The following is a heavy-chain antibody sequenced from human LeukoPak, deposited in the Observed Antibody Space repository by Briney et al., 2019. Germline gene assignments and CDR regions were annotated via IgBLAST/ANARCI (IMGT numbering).Heavy chain of an antibody. CDR1: GFTFSSYG. J-gene: IGHJ4*02. D-gene: IGHD2-21*01. Sequence: GGSLRLSCAASGFTFSSYGMTWVRQAPGRGLEWVSHISNSGGTIYYADSVKGRFTISRDNAKNSLYLQMNSLRAEDTATYYCARGKSMVVIGCFDSWGQGTLVTVSS. CDR3: ARGKSMVVIGCFDS. V-gene: IGHV3-48*04. CDR2: ISNSGGTI.